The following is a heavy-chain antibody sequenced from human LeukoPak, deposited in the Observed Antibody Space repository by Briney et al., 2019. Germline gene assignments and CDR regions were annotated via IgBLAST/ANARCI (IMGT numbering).Heavy chain of an antibody. Sequence: PGRSLRLYCAASGFTFSSYAMHWVRQAPGKGLMWLAVISYGGSNKYYADSVMGRFTISRDNSKNTLYLEMNSLRAEDTAVYYCARESAMMAVYWGQGNLVTVSS. CDR3: ARESAMMAVY. J-gene: IGHJ4*02. D-gene: IGHD3-22*01. CDR2: ISYGGSNK. V-gene: IGHV3-30-3*01. CDR1: GFTFSSYA.